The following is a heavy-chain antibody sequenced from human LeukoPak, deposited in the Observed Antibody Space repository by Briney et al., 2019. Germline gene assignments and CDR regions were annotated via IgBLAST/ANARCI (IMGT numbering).Heavy chain of an antibody. V-gene: IGHV1-2*02. CDR2: INPNSGGT. CDR1: GYTFNNYF. J-gene: IGHJ4*02. CDR3: ARDLGIYCTSISCPSDY. Sequence: ASVKVSCKASGYTFNNYFMHWVRQAPGQGLEWMGWINPNSGGTNYAQKFQGRVTMTRDTSISTAYMEVSRLRSDDTAVYYCARDLGIYCTSISCPSDYWGQGSLVTVSS. D-gene: IGHD2-2*01.